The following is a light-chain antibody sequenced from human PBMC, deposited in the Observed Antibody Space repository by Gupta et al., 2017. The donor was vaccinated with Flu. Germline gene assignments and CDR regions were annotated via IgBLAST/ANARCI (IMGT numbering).Light chain of an antibody. J-gene: IGKJ5*01. CDR1: QSLLYTDGYNY. Sequence: VMTQSPLSLPVIPGEPASISCRSSQSLLYTDGYNYLEWYLQKPGQSPQLLIYLTSKRASGVPDRFSGSGLVTDFTLKSSRGEAEDVGLYYGLQDLDTITFGQGTRLE. V-gene: IGKV2-28*01. CDR2: LTS. CDR3: LQDLDTIT.